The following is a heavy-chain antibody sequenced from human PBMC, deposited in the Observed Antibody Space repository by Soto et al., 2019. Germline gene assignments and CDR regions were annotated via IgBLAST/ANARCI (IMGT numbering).Heavy chain of an antibody. Sequence: SETLSLTCTVSGGSISSYYWRWIRQPPGKGLEWIGYIYYSGSTNYNPSLKSRVTISVDTSKNQFSLKLSSVTAADTAVYYCARVLFGRGNWFDPWGQGTLVTSPQ. CDR1: GGSISSYY. CDR3: ARVLFGRGNWFDP. J-gene: IGHJ5*02. CDR2: IYYSGST. D-gene: IGHD2-21*01. V-gene: IGHV4-59*01.